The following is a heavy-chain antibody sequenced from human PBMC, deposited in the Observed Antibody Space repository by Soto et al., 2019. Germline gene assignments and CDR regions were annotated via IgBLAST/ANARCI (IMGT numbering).Heavy chain of an antibody. D-gene: IGHD6-6*01. V-gene: IGHV1-46*01. Sequence: ASVKVSCKASGYTFTSYYMHWVRQAPGQGLEWMGIINPSGGSTSYAQKFQGRVTMTRDTSTSTVYMELSSLRSEDTAVYYCAKGAIPRGSSSSKGLYYYYGMDVWGQRTTVTVCS. CDR3: AKGAIPRGSSSSKGLYYYYGMDV. J-gene: IGHJ6*02. CDR2: INPSGGST. CDR1: GYTFTSYY.